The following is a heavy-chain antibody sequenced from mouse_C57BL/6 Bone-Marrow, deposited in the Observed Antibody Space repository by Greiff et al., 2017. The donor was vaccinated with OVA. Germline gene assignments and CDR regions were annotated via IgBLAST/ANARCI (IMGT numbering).Heavy chain of an antibody. CDR1: GYTFTSYW. V-gene: IGHV1-55*01. D-gene: IGHD1-1*01. Sequence: QVHVKQPGAELVKPGASVKMSCKASGYTFTSYWITWVKQRPGQGLEWIGDIYPGSGSTNYNEKFKSKATLTVDTSSSTAYMQLSSLTSEDSAVYYCASTGSSLYYYAMDYWGQGTSVTVSS. CDR2: IYPGSGST. CDR3: ASTGSSLYYYAMDY. J-gene: IGHJ4*01.